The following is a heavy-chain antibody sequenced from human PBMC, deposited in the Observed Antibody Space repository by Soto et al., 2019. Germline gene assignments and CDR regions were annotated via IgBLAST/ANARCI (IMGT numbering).Heavy chain of an antibody. CDR3: ATLPPRIVVVMTDRPP. D-gene: IGHD2-15*01. J-gene: IGHJ5*02. Sequence: QLRESGPGLVKTSGTLSLTCFVSGASISSIYWWSWVRQPPGKRLEWIGQMYHPGTTSYNPSLKNPVTISLDKSTNPSPPRLTSRTAAATAAYYCATLPPRIVVVMTDRPPWGQGTLVTVSS. V-gene: IGHV4-4*02. CDR1: GASISSIYW. CDR2: MYHPGTT.